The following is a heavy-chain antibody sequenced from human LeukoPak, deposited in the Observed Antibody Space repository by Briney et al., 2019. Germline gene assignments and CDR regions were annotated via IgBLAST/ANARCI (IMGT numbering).Heavy chain of an antibody. D-gene: IGHD3-16*02. CDR1: GFTFSSYW. V-gene: IGHV3-7*01. Sequence: PGGSLRLSCAASGFTFSSYWMSWVRQAPGKGLEWVANIKQDGSEKYYVDSVKGRFTISRDNAKNSLYLQMNSLRAEDTAVYYCARDPLYYDYVWGSYRYTDNYWGQGTLVTVSS. J-gene: IGHJ4*02. CDR3: ARDPLYYDYVWGSYRYTDNY. CDR2: IKQDGSEK.